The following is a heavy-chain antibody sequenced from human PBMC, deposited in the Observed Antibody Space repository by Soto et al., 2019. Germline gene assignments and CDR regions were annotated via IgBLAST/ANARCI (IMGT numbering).Heavy chain of an antibody. CDR1: GYSFTSYW. CDR2: IFPGDSDT. V-gene: IGHV5-51*01. CDR3: ARLPLWFGEPREYYFDY. Sequence: GESLKISCKASGYSFTSYWIAWVRQMPGKGLEWMGIIFPGDSDTRYSPSFQGQVTISADNSISTAYLQWSGLKASDTAMYYCARLPLWFGEPREYYFDYWGQGTLVTVSS. J-gene: IGHJ4*02. D-gene: IGHD3-10*01.